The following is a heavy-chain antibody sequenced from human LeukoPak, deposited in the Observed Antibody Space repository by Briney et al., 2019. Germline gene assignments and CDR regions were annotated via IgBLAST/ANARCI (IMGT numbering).Heavy chain of an antibody. Sequence: ASVKVSCKASGYTFTGYYMHWVRQAPGQGLEWMGWINPNSGGTNYAQKFQGRVTMTRDTSISTAYMELSRLRSDDTAVYYCARDYDTTFGAFDIWGQGTMVTVSS. J-gene: IGHJ3*02. V-gene: IGHV1-2*02. CDR1: GYTFTGYY. CDR2: INPNSGGT. D-gene: IGHD3-22*01. CDR3: ARDYDTTFGAFDI.